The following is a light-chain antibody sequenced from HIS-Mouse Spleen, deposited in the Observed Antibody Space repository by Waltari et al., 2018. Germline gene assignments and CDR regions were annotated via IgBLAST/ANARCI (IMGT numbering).Light chain of an antibody. CDR2: RNN. Sequence: PGQRVTIPCSGSSSNIGSNYVYWYQQLPGTAPKLLIYRNNQRPSGVPDRFSGAKSGTSASLAISGLRSEDEADYYCAAWDDSLSGYVFGTGTKVTVL. CDR1: SSNIGSNY. J-gene: IGLJ1*01. CDR3: AAWDDSLSGYV. V-gene: IGLV1-47*01.